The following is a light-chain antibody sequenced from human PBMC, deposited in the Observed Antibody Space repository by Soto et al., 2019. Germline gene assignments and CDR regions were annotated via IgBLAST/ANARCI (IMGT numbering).Light chain of an antibody. V-gene: IGKV3-15*01. Sequence: EIVLTQSPGTLSLSPGERATLSCRASQSVSSSYLAWYQQRPGQAPRLLIYSAFTRATGIPARFSGSGSGTEFTLTISSLQSEDSAIYYCQQYNHWPPYTFGQGTKLEIK. CDR1: QSVSSSY. CDR3: QQYNHWPPYT. J-gene: IGKJ2*01. CDR2: SAF.